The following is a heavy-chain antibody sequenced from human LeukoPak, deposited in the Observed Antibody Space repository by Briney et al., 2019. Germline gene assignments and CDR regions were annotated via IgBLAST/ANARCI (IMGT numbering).Heavy chain of an antibody. J-gene: IGHJ4*02. CDR2: ISSSSIFM. CDR3: ARGLTF. V-gene: IGHV3-21*01. D-gene: IGHD1-20*01. CDR1: GFTFSDYT. Sequence: GGSLRLSCAASGFTFSDYTMHWVRQAPGKGLEWVSSISSSSIFMYYADSIKGRFTISRDNAQSSLYLQMNSLRAEDTAVYYCARGLTFWGRGTLVTVSS.